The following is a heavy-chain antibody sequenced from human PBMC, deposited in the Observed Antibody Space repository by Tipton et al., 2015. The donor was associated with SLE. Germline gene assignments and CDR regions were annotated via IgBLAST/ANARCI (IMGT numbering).Heavy chain of an antibody. CDR3: AKEDDSSSEGIDY. D-gene: IGHD6-13*01. CDR2: ISSSGSTI. CDR1: RFSFSDYY. J-gene: IGHJ4*02. Sequence: SLRLSCAGSRFSFSDYYMNWIRQAPGKGLEWVSYISSSGSTIFYADSVRGRFSISRDNAKNSLSLQMNSLRAEDTAVYYCAKEDDSSSEGIDYWGQGTLVTVSS. V-gene: IGHV3-11*04.